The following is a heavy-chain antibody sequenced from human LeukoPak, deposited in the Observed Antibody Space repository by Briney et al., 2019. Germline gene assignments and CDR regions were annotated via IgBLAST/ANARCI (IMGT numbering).Heavy chain of an antibody. V-gene: IGHV3-23*01. CDR2: ISGSGGST. CDR1: GFNFSTYW. J-gene: IGHJ4*02. Sequence: GGSLRLSCAVSGFNFSTYWMSWVRQAPGKGLEWVSAISGSGGSTYYADSVKGRFTISRDNSKNTLYLQMNSLRAEDTAVYYCAKPEPYYYDSSGYYYGYWGQGTLVTVSS. D-gene: IGHD3-22*01. CDR3: AKPEPYYYDSSGYYYGY.